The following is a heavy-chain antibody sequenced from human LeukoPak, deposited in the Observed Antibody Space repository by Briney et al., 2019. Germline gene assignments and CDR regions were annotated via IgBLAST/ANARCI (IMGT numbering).Heavy chain of an antibody. J-gene: IGHJ3*02. D-gene: IGHD3-3*01. Sequence: GGSLRLSCAASGFTFSSYIMNWVRQAAGTGREGVSYISSSSSTIYYAASLKGRFTITRDNAKNSLYLHMNSLRAEDTAVYYCARDNFWSGSDAFDIWGQGTMVTVS. CDR1: GFTFSSYI. CDR2: ISSSSSTI. CDR3: ARDNFWSGSDAFDI. V-gene: IGHV3-48*04.